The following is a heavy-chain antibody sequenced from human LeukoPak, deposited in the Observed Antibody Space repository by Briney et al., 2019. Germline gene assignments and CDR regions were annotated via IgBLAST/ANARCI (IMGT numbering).Heavy chain of an antibody. V-gene: IGHV4-61*01. CDR3: ATYYYGSGNYYNGYYFDY. CDR1: GGSVISGSYY. CDR2: VYCSGST. J-gene: IGHJ4*02. Sequence: SSETLSLTCTVSGGSVISGSYYWSWIRQPPGKGLEWIGYVYCSGSTNYNPSLKSRVTISVDTSKNQFSLKLSSVTAADTAVYYCATYYYGSGNYYNGYYFDYWGQGTLVPVSS. D-gene: IGHD3-10*01.